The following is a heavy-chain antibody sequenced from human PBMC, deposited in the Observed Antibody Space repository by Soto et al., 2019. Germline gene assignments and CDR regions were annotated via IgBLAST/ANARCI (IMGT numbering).Heavy chain of an antibody. Sequence: GGSLRLSCAASGFTFSSYSMNWVRQAPGKGLEWVSSISSSSSYIYYADSVKGRFTISRDNAKNSLYLQMNSLRAEDTAVYYGARDSGLDILTGLWDLGDKKTEGNYYYGMDVWGQGTTVTVSS. CDR1: GFTFSSYS. V-gene: IGHV3-21*01. J-gene: IGHJ6*02. CDR2: ISSSSSYI. D-gene: IGHD3-9*01. CDR3: ARDSGLDILTGLWDLGDKKTEGNYYYGMDV.